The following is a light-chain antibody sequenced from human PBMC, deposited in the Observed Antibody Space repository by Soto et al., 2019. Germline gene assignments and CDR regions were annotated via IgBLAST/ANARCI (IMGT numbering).Light chain of an antibody. CDR2: DVT. CDR1: SSDVGRHDF. CDR3: SSFAGSNNLV. J-gene: IGLJ2*01. V-gene: IGLV2-8*01. Sequence: QSALTQPPSASGSPGQTVTISCTGTSSDVGRHDFVSWYQKHPGKAPQLMIYDVTRRPSGVPVRFSGSKSGNTASLTVSGLQAEDEADYYCSSFAGSNNLVFGGGTQLTVL.